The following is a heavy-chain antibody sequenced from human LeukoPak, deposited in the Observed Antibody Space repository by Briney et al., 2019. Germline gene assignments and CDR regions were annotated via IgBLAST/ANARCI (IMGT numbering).Heavy chain of an antibody. CDR1: GASISTSSYY. CDR2: IYYSGTT. CDR3: ARRIAVAGYYYMDV. V-gene: IGHV4-39*01. Sequence: SSETLSLTCSVSGASISTSSYYWGWIRQSPGKGLEWIGSIYYSGTTYYNSSLRSRVIISLDTSKNQFSLKLSSVTAADTAVYYCARRIAVAGYYYMDVWGKGTTVTISS. D-gene: IGHD6-19*01. J-gene: IGHJ6*03.